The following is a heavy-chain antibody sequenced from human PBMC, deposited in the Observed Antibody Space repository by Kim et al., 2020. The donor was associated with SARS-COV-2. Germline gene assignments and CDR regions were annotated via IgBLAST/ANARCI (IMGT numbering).Heavy chain of an antibody. V-gene: IGHV3-30*18. CDR3: AKDGSYGLGSDY. Sequence: GGSLRLSCAASGFTFSSYGMHWVRQAPGKGLEWVAVISYDGSNKYYADSVKGRFTISRDNSKNTLYLQMNSLRAEDTAVYYCAKDGSYGLGSDYWGQGTLVTVSS. D-gene: IGHD1-26*01. CDR1: GFTFSSYG. J-gene: IGHJ4*02. CDR2: ISYDGSNK.